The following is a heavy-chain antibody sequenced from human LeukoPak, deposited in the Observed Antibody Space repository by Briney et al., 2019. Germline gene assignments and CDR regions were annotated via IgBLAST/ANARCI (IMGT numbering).Heavy chain of an antibody. CDR2: INWNGGST. Sequence: GGSLRLSCAATGFTFNDYGMSWVRQAQGKGMEWVSGINWNGGSTGYADSVKGRFTISRDNAKNSLYLQMNSLRAEDTALYHCARNAVAGTFYYYMDVWGKGTTVTVSS. J-gene: IGHJ6*03. D-gene: IGHD6-19*01. CDR3: ARNAVAGTFYYYMDV. CDR1: GFTFNDYG. V-gene: IGHV3-20*01.